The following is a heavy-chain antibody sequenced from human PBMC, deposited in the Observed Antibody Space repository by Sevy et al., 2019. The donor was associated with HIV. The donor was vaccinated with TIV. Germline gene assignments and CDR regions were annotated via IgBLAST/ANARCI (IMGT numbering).Heavy chain of an antibody. CDR3: AKGYCSGGTCYHFDY. J-gene: IGHJ4*02. CDR2: ISGSGGST. V-gene: IGHV3-23*01. Sequence: GSLRLSCAASGFTFSSYAMSWVRQAPGKGLEWVSAISGSGGSTYYTDSVKGRFTISRDNSKNTLYLQVNSLRAEDTAVYYCAKGYCSGGTCYHFDYWGQGSLVTVSS. CDR1: GFTFSSYA. D-gene: IGHD2-15*01.